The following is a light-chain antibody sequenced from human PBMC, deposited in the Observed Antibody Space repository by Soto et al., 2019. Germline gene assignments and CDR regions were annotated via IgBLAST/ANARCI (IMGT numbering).Light chain of an antibody. CDR1: QTVSSY. Sequence: DIQMTQSPSSLSASVGDRVNITCRASQTVSSYLNWYQQKPGTVPKPLIYATSNLQSGVPSRFSGRGFGTDFTLTISSLQPEDFATYYCQQSFTTPSFGQGTRLEIK. CDR2: ATS. J-gene: IGKJ5*01. CDR3: QQSFTTPS. V-gene: IGKV1-39*01.